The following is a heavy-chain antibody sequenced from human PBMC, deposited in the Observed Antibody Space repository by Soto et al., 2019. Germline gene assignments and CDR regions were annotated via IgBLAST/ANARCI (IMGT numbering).Heavy chain of an antibody. V-gene: IGHV4-30-4*01. J-gene: IGHJ4*02. CDR3: AREAIDFDWLLNYFDY. CDR1: GGSISSGDYY. Sequence: QVQLQESGPGLVKPSQTLSLTCTVSGGSISSGDYYWSWIRQPPGKGLEWIGYIYYSGSTYYNPSLKSRVTISVDTSKNQFSLKLSSVTAADTAVYYCAREAIDFDWLLNYFDYWGQGTLVTVSS. CDR2: IYYSGST. D-gene: IGHD3-9*01.